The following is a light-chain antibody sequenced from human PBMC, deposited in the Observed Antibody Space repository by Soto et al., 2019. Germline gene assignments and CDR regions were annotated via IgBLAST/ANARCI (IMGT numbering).Light chain of an antibody. CDR2: EVR. CDR1: TSDVGGYDY. CDR3: GSFTPASTYV. J-gene: IGLJ1*01. Sequence: QSALTQPASVSGSPGQSITISCTGTTSDVGGYDYVSWYQQHPGKAPKLLIFEVRNRPSGVSSRFSGSRSANSASLTISGSQAEDAADYYCGSFTPASTYVVGTGTTVTVL. V-gene: IGLV2-14*01.